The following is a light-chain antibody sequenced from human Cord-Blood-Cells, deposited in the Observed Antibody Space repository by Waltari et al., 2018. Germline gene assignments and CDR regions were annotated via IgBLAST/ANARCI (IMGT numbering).Light chain of an antibody. CDR1: QDISND. J-gene: IGKJ5*01. CDR3: QQYDNLPIT. Sequence: DIQLTKSTSSLSASVGDRVTITCQASQDISNDLNWYQQKPGKAPKLLIYDASNLETGVTSRFSGSGSGTDFTCTISSLQPEDIATYYCQQYDNLPITFGHGTRLEIK. V-gene: IGKV1-33*01. CDR2: DAS.